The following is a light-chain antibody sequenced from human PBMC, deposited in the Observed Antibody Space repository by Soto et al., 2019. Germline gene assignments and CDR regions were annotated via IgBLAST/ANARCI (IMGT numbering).Light chain of an antibody. J-gene: IGLJ3*02. CDR3: STWDDSLNGWV. V-gene: IGLV1-44*01. CDR2: NDD. CDR1: ISNIGKDT. Sequence: QSVLTQPPSVSGTPGLRVNISCSGDISNIGKDTVNWYQQLPGTAPKLLMFNDDKRPSGVPDRFSGSRSGTSASLAISGLQSDDEDVYFCSTWDDSLNGWVFGGGTKLTVL.